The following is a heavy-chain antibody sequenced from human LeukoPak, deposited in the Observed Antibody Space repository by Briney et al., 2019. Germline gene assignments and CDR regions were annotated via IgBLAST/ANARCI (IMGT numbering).Heavy chain of an antibody. D-gene: IGHD1-26*01. CDR1: GGSINSYGYY. CDR3: ARQGVGATDF. V-gene: IGHV4-39*01. Sequence: SETLSLTCSVSGGSINSYGYYWAWIRQPPGKRPEWIGSIFYSGSTHYNPSLQSRITISADTSKGQFSLKLSSVTAADTAVYYCARQGVGATDFWGQGSLVTVSS. CDR2: IFYSGST. J-gene: IGHJ4*02.